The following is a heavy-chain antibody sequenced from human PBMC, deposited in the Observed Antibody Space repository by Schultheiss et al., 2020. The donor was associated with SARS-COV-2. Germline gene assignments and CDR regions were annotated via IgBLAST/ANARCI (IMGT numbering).Heavy chain of an antibody. V-gene: IGHV3-23*01. D-gene: IGHD1-1*01. J-gene: IGHJ6*03. CDR3: AKIQLYYYYYMDV. Sequence: GGSLRLSCAASGFTFSSYAMSWVRQAPGKGLEWVSAISGSGGSTYYADSVKVRFTISRDNSKNTLYLQMNSLRAEDTAVYYCAKIQLYYYYYMDVWGKGTTVTVSS. CDR2: ISGSGGST. CDR1: GFTFSSYA.